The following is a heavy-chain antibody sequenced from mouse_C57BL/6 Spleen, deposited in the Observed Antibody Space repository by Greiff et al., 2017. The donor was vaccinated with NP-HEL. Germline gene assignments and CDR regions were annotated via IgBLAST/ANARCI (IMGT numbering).Heavy chain of an antibody. D-gene: IGHD1-1*01. CDR3: ARYYGSSPYYFDY. V-gene: IGHV1-69*01. Sequence: VQLQQSGAELVMPGASVKLSCKASGYTFTSYWMHWVKQRPGQGLEWIGEIDPSDSYTNYNQKFKGKSTLTVDKSSSTAYMQLSSLTSVDSAVYYCARYYGSSPYYFDYWGQGTTLTVSS. CDR2: IDPSDSYT. J-gene: IGHJ2*01. CDR1: GYTFTSYW.